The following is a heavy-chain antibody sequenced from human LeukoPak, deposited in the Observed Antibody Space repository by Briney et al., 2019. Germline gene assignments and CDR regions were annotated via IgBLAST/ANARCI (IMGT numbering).Heavy chain of an antibody. V-gene: IGHV3-11*04. J-gene: IGHJ6*04. CDR2: ISSSGNTI. CDR3: AGLDIVVVPAAPRDV. D-gene: IGHD2-2*01. CDR1: GFTFSDYY. Sequence: GGSLRLSCAASGFTFSDYYMSWIRQVPGKGLEWVSYISSSGNTIYYADSVKGRFTISRDNAKNSLYLQMNSLRAEDTAVYYCAGLDIVVVPAAPRDVWGKGTTVTVSS.